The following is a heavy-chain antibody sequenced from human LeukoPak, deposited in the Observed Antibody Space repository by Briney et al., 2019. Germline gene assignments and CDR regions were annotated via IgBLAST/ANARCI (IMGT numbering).Heavy chain of an antibody. CDR2: ISSNGGST. V-gene: IGHV3-64D*06. Sequence: GGSLRLSCSASGFTFSSYAMHWVRQAPGKGLEYVSAISSNGGSTYYADSVKGRFTISRDNSKNTLYLQMSSVRAEDTAVYYCVTRGGNIAVAGTGAFDIWGQGTMVTVSS. D-gene: IGHD6-19*01. CDR3: VTRGGNIAVAGTGAFDI. J-gene: IGHJ3*02. CDR1: GFTFSSYA.